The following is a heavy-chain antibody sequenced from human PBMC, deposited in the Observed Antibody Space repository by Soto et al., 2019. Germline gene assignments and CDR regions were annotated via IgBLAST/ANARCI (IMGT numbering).Heavy chain of an antibody. D-gene: IGHD2-21*02. Sequence: SETLSLTCTVSGGSISGYYWSWIRQPPGKGLEWIGYMYNTGSTVYNPSFKSRVTISVDTSKSQFSLRLDSVTAADTAVYYCARDLWGYCGTDCYPLDVWGQGTTVTVSS. CDR3: ARDLWGYCGTDCYPLDV. CDR2: MYNTGST. J-gene: IGHJ6*02. V-gene: IGHV4-59*01. CDR1: GGSISGYY.